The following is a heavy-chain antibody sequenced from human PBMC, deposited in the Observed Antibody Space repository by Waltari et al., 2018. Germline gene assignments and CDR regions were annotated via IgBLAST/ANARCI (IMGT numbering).Heavy chain of an antibody. CDR1: GDSCTDYW. CDR3: ARRVVREPFDH. CDR2: IDPRDSST. D-gene: IGHD3-10*02. J-gene: IGHJ4*02. V-gene: IGHV5-10-1*03. Sequence: EVQLVQSGAEVKKPGDSLRISCKGSGDSCTDYWLLWVRQMPGKGLEWVARIDPRDSSTVYNSSFQGHVTVSADKSISTAYLQWSSLKASDTAMYFCARRVVREPFDHWGQGTLVTVSS.